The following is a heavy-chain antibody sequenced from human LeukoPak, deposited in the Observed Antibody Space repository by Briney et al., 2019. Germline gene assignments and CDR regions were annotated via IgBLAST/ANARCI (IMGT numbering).Heavy chain of an antibody. J-gene: IGHJ4*02. CDR1: GFTFSSYW. CDR3: ARSRGTTSWYYYDSSGYYLDY. Sequence: GGSLRLSCAASGFTFSSYWMSWVRQAPGKGLEWVANIKQDGSEKYYVDSVKGRFTISRDNAKNSLYPQMNSLRAEDTAVYYRARSRGTTSWYYYDSSGYYLDYWGQGTLVTVSS. D-gene: IGHD3-22*01. CDR2: IKQDGSEK. V-gene: IGHV3-7*01.